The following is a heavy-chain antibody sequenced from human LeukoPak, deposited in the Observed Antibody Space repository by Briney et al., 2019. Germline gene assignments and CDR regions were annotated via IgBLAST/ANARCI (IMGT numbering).Heavy chain of an antibody. CDR2: ISASGGST. J-gene: IGHJ4*02. D-gene: IGHD4-17*01. CDR1: GFTFNFYA. Sequence: GGSLRLSCAASGFTFNFYAVSWVRHAPGKGLEWVSTISASGGSTYYADSVKGRFTIARDNSKNTLYMQMNSLRAEDTAVYYCAKDRYGDYDELFDYWGQGTLVTVSS. V-gene: IGHV3-23*01. CDR3: AKDRYGDYDELFDY.